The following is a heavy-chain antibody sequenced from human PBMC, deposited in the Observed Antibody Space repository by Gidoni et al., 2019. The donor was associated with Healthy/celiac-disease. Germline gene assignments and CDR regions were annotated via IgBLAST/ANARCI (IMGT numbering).Heavy chain of an antibody. J-gene: IGHJ6*02. CDR2: INHSGST. D-gene: IGHD2-15*01. CDR3: ARGDIVVVVPGYYYYYGMDV. Sequence: QVQLQQWGAGLLKPSETLSLTCAVYGGSFSGYYWSWIRQPPGKGLEWIGAINHSGSTNYNPSLKIRVTISVDTSKNQFSLKLSSVTAADTAVYYCARGDIVVVVPGYYYYYGMDVWGQGTTVTVSS. CDR1: GGSFSGYY. V-gene: IGHV4-34*01.